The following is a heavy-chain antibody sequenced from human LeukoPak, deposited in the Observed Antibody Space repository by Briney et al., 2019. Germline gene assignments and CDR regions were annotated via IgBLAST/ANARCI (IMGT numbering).Heavy chain of an antibody. D-gene: IGHD3-10*01. V-gene: IGHV3-23*01. CDR3: AKRYYYGSEPTYGAFDI. CDR1: GFTFSSYA. Sequence: PGGSLRLSCAASGFTFSSYAMSWVRQAPGKGLEWVSAISGSGGSTYYADSVKGRFTISRDNSKNTLYLQMNSLRAEDTAVYYCAKRYYYGSEPTYGAFDIWGQGTKVTVSS. CDR2: ISGSGGST. J-gene: IGHJ3*02.